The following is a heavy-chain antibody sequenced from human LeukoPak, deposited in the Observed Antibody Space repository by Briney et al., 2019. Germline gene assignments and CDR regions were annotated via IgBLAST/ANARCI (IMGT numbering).Heavy chain of an antibody. J-gene: IGHJ4*02. CDR3: ARSSLGGYVAGTWDFDY. CDR2: MNPNSGNT. D-gene: IGHD6-19*01. V-gene: IGHV1-8*01. Sequence: GASVKVSCKASGYTFTSYDINWVRQATGQGLEWMGWMNPNSGNTGYAQKFQGRVTMTRNTSISTAYMELSSLRSEDTAVYYCARSSLGGYVAGTWDFDYWGQGTLVTVSS. CDR1: GYTFTSYD.